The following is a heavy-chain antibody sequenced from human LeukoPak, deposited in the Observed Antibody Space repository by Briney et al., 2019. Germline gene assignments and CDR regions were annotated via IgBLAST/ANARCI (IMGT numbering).Heavy chain of an antibody. CDR2: IYYSGST. D-gene: IGHD3-10*01. CDR1: GGSISSYY. J-gene: IGHJ4*02. V-gene: IGHV4-59*01. CDR3: ARGYYYGSGSYEDY. Sequence: PSETLSLTCTVSGGSISSYYWSWIRQPPGKGLEWIGYIYYSGSTNYNPSLKSRVTISVDTSKNQFSLKLSSVTAADTAVYYCARGYYYGSGSYEDYWGQGTLVTVSS.